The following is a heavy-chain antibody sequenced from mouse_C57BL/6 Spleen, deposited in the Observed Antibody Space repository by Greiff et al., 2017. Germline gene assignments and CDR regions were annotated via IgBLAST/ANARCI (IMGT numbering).Heavy chain of an antibody. CDR3: ARSGYGSSYYAMDY. CDR1: GYTFTSYW. CDR2: INPNSGGT. D-gene: IGHD1-1*01. Sequence: VQLQQPGAELVKPGASVKLSCTASGYTFTSYWMHWVKQRPGRGLEWIGRINPNSGGTKYNEKFKSKATLPVDKPSTTAYMQLSSLTSEESAVYYCARSGYGSSYYAMDYWGQGTSVTVSS. J-gene: IGHJ4*01. V-gene: IGHV1-72*01.